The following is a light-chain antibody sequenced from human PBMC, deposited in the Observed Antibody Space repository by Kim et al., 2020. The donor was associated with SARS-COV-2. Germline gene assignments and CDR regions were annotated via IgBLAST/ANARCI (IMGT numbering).Light chain of an antibody. J-gene: IGLJ1*01. CDR1: SLTNYY. CDR2: DKD. V-gene: IGLV3-19*01. Sequence: SSELTQDPAVSVALGHTVRITCQGDSLTNYYASWYQQRPGHAPILVFCDKDNRPSGIPDRFSGSSSGNMASLTITGALAEDEASYYCSSRDSRAQHYVFG. CDR3: SSRDSRAQHYV.